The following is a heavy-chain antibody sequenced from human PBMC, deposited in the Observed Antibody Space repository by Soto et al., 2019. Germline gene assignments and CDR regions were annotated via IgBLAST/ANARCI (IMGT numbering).Heavy chain of an antibody. CDR3: TSLPPHLRPAFDY. V-gene: IGHV3-49*04. D-gene: IGHD2-2*01. CDR1: GFTFGDYA. CDR2: IRSKRYGGTP. J-gene: IGHJ4*02. Sequence: PGGSLRLSCTTSGFTFGDYAMSWVRQAPGKGLEWVGFIRSKRYGGTPEYAASVKGRISISRDDSKSIAYLEMNSLKTEDSAVFYFTSLPPHLRPAFDYWGQGTLVTVSP.